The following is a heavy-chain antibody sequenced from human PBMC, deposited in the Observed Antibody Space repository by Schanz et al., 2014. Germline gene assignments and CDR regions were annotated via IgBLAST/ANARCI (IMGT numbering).Heavy chain of an antibody. CDR1: GFTFGSHG. D-gene: IGHD7-27*01. CDR3: ARELPGVVAFDF. CDR2: ISYDGSFK. J-gene: IGHJ3*01. Sequence: QVQLVESGGGVVQPGRSLRLSCAASGFTFGSHGMHWVRQAPGTGLEWVAVISYDGSFKNYADSVRGRITMSRDNSKNTMYLQINNLRADDTAVYYCARELPGVVAFDFWGQGTMVTVSS. V-gene: IGHV3-33*01.